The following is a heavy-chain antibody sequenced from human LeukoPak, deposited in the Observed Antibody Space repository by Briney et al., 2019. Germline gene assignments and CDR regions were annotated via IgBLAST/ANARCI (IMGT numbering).Heavy chain of an antibody. CDR3: ARDSYSSSWYGYFDY. CDR2: IYTSGST. V-gene: IGHV4-4*07. J-gene: IGHJ4*02. D-gene: IGHD6-13*01. CDR1: GGSISNYY. Sequence: PSETLSLTCPVSGGSISNYYYWTWIRQPAGKGREWIGRIYTSGSTNYNPSLKSRVTMSLDTSKNQFSLKLSSVTAADTAVYYCARDSYSSSWYGYFDYWGQGTLVTVSS.